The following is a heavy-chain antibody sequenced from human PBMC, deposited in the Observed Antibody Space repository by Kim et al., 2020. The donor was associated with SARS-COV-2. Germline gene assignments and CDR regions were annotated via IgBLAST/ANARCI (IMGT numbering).Heavy chain of an antibody. D-gene: IGHD2-15*01. J-gene: IGHJ6*02. Sequence: GGSLRLSCAASGFTFSSYSMNCVRQAPGKGLEWVSSISSSSSYIYYADSVKGRFTISRDNAKNSLYLQMNSLTAEDTAVYYCARGEDIVVVVAATGVYGMDVWGQGTMVTVSS. CDR3: ARGEDIVVVVAATGVYGMDV. CDR2: ISSSSSYI. V-gene: IGHV3-21*01. CDR1: GFTFSSYS.